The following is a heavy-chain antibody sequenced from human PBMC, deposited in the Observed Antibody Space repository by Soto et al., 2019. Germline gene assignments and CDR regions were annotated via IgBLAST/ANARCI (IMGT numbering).Heavy chain of an antibody. CDR1: GGSISSYY. V-gene: IGHV4-4*07. D-gene: IGHD6-13*01. Sequence: SETLSVKCPVSGGSISSYYWSWIRQPAGKGLEWIGRIYTSGSTNYNPSLKSRVTMSVDTSKNQFSLKLSSVTAADTAVYYCARQIAAAGTGWFDPWGKGSLVPVSS. J-gene: IGHJ5*02. CDR2: IYTSGST. CDR3: ARQIAAAGTGWFDP.